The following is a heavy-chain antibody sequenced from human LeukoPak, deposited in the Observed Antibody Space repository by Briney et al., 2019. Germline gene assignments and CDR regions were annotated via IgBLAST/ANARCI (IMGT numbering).Heavy chain of an antibody. CDR2: VYIGGST. CDR1: GFSVSRNF. D-gene: IGHD3-3*01. CDR3: AKETDSPHYFSH. Sequence: PGGPLRLSCAASGFSVSRNFPSWVRQAPGKGLEWVSLVYIGGSTYYADSVKGRFSISRDTSKNMVYLQMNSLRVEDTAVYYCAKETDSPHYFSHWGQGTLVTVSS. J-gene: IGHJ4*02. V-gene: IGHV3-53*01.